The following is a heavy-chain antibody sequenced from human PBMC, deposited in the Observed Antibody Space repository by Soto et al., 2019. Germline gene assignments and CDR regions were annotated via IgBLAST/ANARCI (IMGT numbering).Heavy chain of an antibody. D-gene: IGHD1-26*01. CDR2: ISTYNGDT. Sequence: GASVKVSCKASGYTFTSYGISWVRQAPGQGLEWMGWISTYNGDTNYAQNFQGRVTMTTDTSTSTAYVELRSLRYDDTAVYYCARDITGATGDYWGQGTLVTVSS. CDR3: ARDITGATGDY. J-gene: IGHJ4*02. V-gene: IGHV1-18*01. CDR1: GYTFTSYG.